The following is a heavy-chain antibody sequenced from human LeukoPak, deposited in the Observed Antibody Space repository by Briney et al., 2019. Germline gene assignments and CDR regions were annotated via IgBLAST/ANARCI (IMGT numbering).Heavy chain of an antibody. CDR1: GFTFSDYY. Sequence: GGSLRLSCAASGFTFSDYYMSWIRRAPGKGLEWVSYISSSGSTIYYADSVKGRFTISRDNAKNSLYLQMNSLRAEDTAVYYCARVKGYSYGFAFDIWGQGTMVTVPS. CDR2: ISSSGSTI. D-gene: IGHD5-18*01. J-gene: IGHJ3*02. V-gene: IGHV3-11*01. CDR3: ARVKGYSYGFAFDI.